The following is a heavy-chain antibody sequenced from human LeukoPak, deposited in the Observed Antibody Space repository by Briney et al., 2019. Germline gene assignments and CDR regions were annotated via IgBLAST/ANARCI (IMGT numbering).Heavy chain of an antibody. D-gene: IGHD3/OR15-3a*01. CDR1: DFTFSSYG. CDR3: AKGIDSWTGHTYTHF. V-gene: IGHV3-30*02. Sequence: PGGSLRLSRAASDFTFSSYGMHWVRQAPGKGLECVAFISHDGTVEKFADSVKGRFTISRDNSKNILNLRLDSLRPEDTAVYYCAKGIDSWTGHTYTHFWGKGTTVFVSS. CDR2: ISHDGTVE. J-gene: IGHJ6*03.